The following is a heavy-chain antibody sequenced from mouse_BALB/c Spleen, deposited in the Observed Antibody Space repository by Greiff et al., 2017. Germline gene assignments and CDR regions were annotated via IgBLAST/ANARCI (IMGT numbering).Heavy chain of an antibody. CDR1: GYTFTSYW. CDR3: TRSYGSMDY. Sequence: QVQLQQSGAELVKPGASVKLSCKASGYTFTSYWMHWVKQRPGQGLEWIGEINPSNGRTNYNEKFKSKATLTVDKSSSTAYMQLSSLTSEDSAVYYCTRSYGSMDYWGQGTSVTVSS. J-gene: IGHJ4*01. V-gene: IGHV1S81*02. CDR2: INPSNGRT. D-gene: IGHD1-1*01.